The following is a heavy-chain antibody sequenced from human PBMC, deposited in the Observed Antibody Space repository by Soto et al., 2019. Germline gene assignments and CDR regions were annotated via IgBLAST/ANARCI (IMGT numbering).Heavy chain of an antibody. D-gene: IGHD7-27*01. CDR1: GGSISSGGFY. V-gene: IGHV4-31*03. J-gene: IGHJ4*02. CDR3: ARIAVPGASY. CDR2: FFETGAT. Sequence: PSETLSLTCSVSGGSISSGGFYWSWIRQHPGEGLEYIGYFFETGATYYKPSLKGRVSISADTSKNQFSLKLSSVTGADTAVYFCARIAVPGASYWGQGXLVTVYS.